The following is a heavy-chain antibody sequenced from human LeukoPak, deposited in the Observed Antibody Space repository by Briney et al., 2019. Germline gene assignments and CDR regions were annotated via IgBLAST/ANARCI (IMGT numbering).Heavy chain of an antibody. V-gene: IGHV1-69*05. J-gene: IGHJ4*02. CDR2: IIPIFGTA. Sequence: ASVKVSCKASGGTFGSYAISWVRQAPGQGLEWMGGIIPIFGTANYAQKFQGRVTITTDESTSTAYMELSSLRSEDTAVYYCAREDSGEGFDYWGQGTLVTVSS. D-gene: IGHD3-10*01. CDR1: GGTFGSYA. CDR3: AREDSGEGFDY.